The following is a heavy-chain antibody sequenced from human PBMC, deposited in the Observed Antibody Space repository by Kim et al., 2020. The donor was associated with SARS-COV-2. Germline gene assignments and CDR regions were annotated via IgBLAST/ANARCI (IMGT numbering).Heavy chain of an antibody. V-gene: IGHV3-23*01. J-gene: IGHJ4*02. D-gene: IGHD3-3*01. Sequence: GGSLRLSCAVSGFTVSSDAMSWVRQAPGKGLEWVSAISGSGGSSYYADSVKGRFTISRDNSKNTLYLQINSLRAEDTAEYYCSKWVFWGGYTYSFDFWGQGTLVTASS. CDR1: GFTVSSDA. CDR2: ISGSGGSS. CDR3: SKWVFWGGYTYSFDF.